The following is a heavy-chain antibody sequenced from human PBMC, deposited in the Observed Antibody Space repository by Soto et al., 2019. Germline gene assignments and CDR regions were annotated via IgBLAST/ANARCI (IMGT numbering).Heavy chain of an antibody. V-gene: IGHV3-21*01. CDR2: ISSSTSFI. D-gene: IGHD3-22*01. CDR1: ELPFSSYG. Sequence: GGSLRLSCAASELPFSSYGMNLVRQSPGKGLEWVSAISSSTSFIHYADSVKGRFTISRDNAKNSLYLQMNSLRAEDTAMYYCASGYYDRSRFYFDSWGQGTLVTVSS. CDR3: ASGYYDRSRFYFDS. J-gene: IGHJ4*02.